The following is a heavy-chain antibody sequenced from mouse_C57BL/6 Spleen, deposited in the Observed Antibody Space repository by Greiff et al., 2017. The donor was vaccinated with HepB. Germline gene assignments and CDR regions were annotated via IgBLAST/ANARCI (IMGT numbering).Heavy chain of an antibody. V-gene: IGHV1-42*01. Sequence: VQLQQSGPELVKPGASVKISCKASGYSFTGYYMNWVKQSPEKSLEWIGEINPSTGGTTYNQKFKAKATLTVDKSSSTAYMQLKSLTSEDSAVYDCARFLSTGYFDVWGTGTTVTVSS. CDR1: GYSFTGYY. CDR2: INPSTGGT. CDR3: ARFLSTGYFDV. D-gene: IGHD1-1*01. J-gene: IGHJ1*03.